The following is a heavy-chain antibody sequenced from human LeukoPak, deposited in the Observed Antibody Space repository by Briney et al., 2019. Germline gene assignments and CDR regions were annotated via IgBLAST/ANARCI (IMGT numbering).Heavy chain of an antibody. J-gene: IGHJ3*02. V-gene: IGHV4-59*01. CDR1: GGSISRYY. CDR2: IYYSGST. Sequence: KPSETLSLTCTVSGGSISRYYWSWIRQPPGKGLEWIGYIYYSGSTNYNPSLKSRVTISVDPSKNQFSLKLSSVTAADTAVYYCARDRDGCHPDAFDIWGQGTMVTVSS. CDR3: ARDRDGCHPDAFDI. D-gene: IGHD3-10*01.